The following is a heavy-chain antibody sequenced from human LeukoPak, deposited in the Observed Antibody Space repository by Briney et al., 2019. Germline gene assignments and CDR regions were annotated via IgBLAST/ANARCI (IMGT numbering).Heavy chain of an antibody. V-gene: IGHV1-18*01. CDR1: GYTFTSYG. D-gene: IGHD2-15*01. CDR2: ISAYNGNT. CDR3: ARDSNHCSGGSCYSPYYYYYYYMDV. J-gene: IGHJ6*03. Sequence: ASVKVSCKASGYTFTSYGISWVRQATGQGLEWMGWISAYNGNTNYAQKLQGRVTMTTDTSTSTAYMELRSLRSDDTAVYYCARDSNHCSGGSCYSPYYYYYYYMDVWGKGTTVTISS.